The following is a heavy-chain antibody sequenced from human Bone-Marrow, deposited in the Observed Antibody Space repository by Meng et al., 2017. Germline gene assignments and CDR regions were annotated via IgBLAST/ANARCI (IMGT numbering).Heavy chain of an antibody. CDR2: INHSGST. V-gene: IGHV4-34*01. CDR3: ARVAWTDEGLDY. CDR1: GFTFSSYA. D-gene: IGHD1-1*01. Sequence: ESLKISCVASGFTFSSYAMSWVRQAPGKGLEWIGEINHSGSTNYNPSLKSRVTISVDTSKNQFSLKLSSVTAADTAVYYCARVAWTDEGLDYWAQGTLVTVSS. J-gene: IGHJ4*02.